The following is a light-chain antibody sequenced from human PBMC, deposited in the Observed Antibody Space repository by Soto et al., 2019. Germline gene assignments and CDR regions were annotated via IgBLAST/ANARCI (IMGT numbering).Light chain of an antibody. J-gene: IGKJ5*01. CDR1: QSVSSY. V-gene: IGKV3-11*01. CDR3: QLHTIPPPP. CDR2: DAS. Sequence: EIVLTQSPATLSFSPGERASLSCRASQSVSSYLAWYQQKPGQAPRLLIYDASNRATGIPARFSGSGSGTDFTLTISSLDPEDFAVDYRQLHTIPPPPFAQRTRLEI.